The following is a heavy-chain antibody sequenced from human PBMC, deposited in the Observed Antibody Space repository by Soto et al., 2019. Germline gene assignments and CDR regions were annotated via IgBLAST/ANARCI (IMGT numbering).Heavy chain of an antibody. Sequence: QVQLVQSGAAVKKPGASVKVSCKASGYTFTSYGFSWVRQAPGQGLEWMGWISAYNGNTNYAQKLQGRVTMTTDTSTSTAYMELRSLRSDDTAVYYCAIYHLNSYYYGRDVWGQGTTVTVSS. J-gene: IGHJ6*02. CDR2: ISAYNGNT. V-gene: IGHV1-18*01. CDR1: GYTFTSYG. CDR3: AIYHLNSYYYGRDV.